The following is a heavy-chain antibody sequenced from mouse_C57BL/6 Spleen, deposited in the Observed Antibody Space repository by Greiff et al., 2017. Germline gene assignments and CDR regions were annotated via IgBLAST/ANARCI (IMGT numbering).Heavy chain of an antibody. CDR2: IDPSDSYI. D-gene: IGHD1-1*01. CDR1: GYTFTSYW. J-gene: IGHJ2*01. Sequence: QVQLQQPGAELVMPGASVKLSCKASGYTFTSYWMHWVKQRPGQGLAWIGEIDPSDSYINYNQKFKGKSTLTVEKSSSTAYLQLSSLTSEDSAVYYCARNYGSSYYFDYWGQGTTLTVSS. V-gene: IGHV1-69*01. CDR3: ARNYGSSYYFDY.